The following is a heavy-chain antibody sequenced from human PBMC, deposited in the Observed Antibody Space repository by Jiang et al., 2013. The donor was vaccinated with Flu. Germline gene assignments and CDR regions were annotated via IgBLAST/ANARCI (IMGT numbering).Heavy chain of an antibody. J-gene: IGHJ5*02. V-gene: IGHV4-31*01. D-gene: IGHD2-2*01. CDR3: ARVSSLCSSTSCHRWFDP. Sequence: PGLVKPSQTLSLTCTVSGGSISSGGYYWSWIRQHPGKGLEWIGYIYYSGSTYYNPSLKSLVTISVDTSKNQFSLKLSSVTAADTAVYYCARVSSLCSSTSCHRWFDPWGQGTLVTVSS. CDR2: IYYSGST. CDR1: GGSISSGGYY.